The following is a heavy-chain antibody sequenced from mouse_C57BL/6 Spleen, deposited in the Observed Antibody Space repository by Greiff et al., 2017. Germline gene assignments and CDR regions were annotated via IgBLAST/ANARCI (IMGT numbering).Heavy chain of an antibody. CDR3: ARYGTYESYAMDY. D-gene: IGHD2-1*01. V-gene: IGHV5-6*01. J-gene: IGHJ4*01. Sequence: EVKLQESGGDLVKPGGSLKLSCAASGFTFSSYGMSWVRQTPDKRLEWVATISSGGSYTYYPDSVKGRFTISRDNAKNTLYLQMSSLESEDTAMCYCARYGTYESYAMDYWGQGTSVTVSS. CDR2: ISSGGSYT. CDR1: GFTFSSYG.